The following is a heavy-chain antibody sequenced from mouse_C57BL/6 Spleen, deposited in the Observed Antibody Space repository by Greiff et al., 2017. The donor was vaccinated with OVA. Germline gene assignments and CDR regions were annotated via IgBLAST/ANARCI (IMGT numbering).Heavy chain of an antibody. CDR1: GYTFTSYW. D-gene: IGHD2-4*01. CDR2: IHPSDSDT. Sequence: QVQLQQPGAELVKPGASVKVSCKASGYTFTSYWMHWVKQRPGQGLVWIGRIHPSDSDTNYNQKFQGKATLTVDKSSSTAYMQLSSLTSEDSAVDYCEIVEKYYDYDFDDWGQGTTLTVSS. V-gene: IGHV1-74*01. J-gene: IGHJ2*01. CDR3: EIVEKYYDYDFDD.